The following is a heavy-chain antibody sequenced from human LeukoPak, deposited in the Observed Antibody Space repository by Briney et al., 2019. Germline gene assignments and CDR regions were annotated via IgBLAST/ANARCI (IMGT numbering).Heavy chain of an antibody. V-gene: IGHV3-21*01. J-gene: IGHJ6*02. Sequence: GGSLRLSCAASGFTFSSYSMNWVRQAPGKGLEWVSSISSSSSYIYYADSVKGRFTISRDNAKNSLYLQMNSLRAEDTAVYYCARDRGAGDYYYGMDVWGQGTTVTVSS. CDR2: ISSSSSYI. D-gene: IGHD4/OR15-4a*01. CDR1: GFTFSSYS. CDR3: ARDRGAGDYYYGMDV.